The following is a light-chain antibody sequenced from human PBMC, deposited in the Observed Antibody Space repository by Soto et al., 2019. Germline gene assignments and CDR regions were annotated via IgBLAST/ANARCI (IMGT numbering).Light chain of an antibody. CDR1: QSVSSN. J-gene: IGKJ5*01. CDR3: QQYGTSRSIT. V-gene: IGKV3-20*01. Sequence: EIVMTQSPATLSVSPGERATLSCRASQSVSSNLAWYQKKPGQAPRLIIYGASGRATGIPDRFSGSGFGTDFTLTISRLEPEDFAVYYCQQYGTSRSITFGQGTRLEI. CDR2: GAS.